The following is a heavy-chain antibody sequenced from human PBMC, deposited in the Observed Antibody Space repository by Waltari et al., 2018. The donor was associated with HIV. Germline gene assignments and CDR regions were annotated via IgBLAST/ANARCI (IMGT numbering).Heavy chain of an antibody. CDR1: GFTFSSYA. Sequence: QVQLVESGGGVVQPGRSLRLSCAASGFTFSSYAMHWVRQAPGKGLEWVAVISYDGSNKYYADSVKGRFTISRDNSKNTLYLQMNSLRAEDTAVYYCASIFDGGYSSSWYFDYWGQGTLVTVSS. V-gene: IGHV3-30*04. D-gene: IGHD6-13*01. J-gene: IGHJ4*02. CDR2: ISYDGSNK. CDR3: ASIFDGGYSSSWYFDY.